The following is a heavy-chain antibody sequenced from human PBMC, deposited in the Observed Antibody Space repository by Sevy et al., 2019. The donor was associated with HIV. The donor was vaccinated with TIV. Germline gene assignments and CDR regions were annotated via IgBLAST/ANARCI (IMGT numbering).Heavy chain of an antibody. Sequence: ASVKVSCKASGYRFTGYYMHWVRQAPGQGLERMGWINPHSGGTNSAQKFQGRVTMTRDTSISTAYMGQSRLRFDDTAVYYCARDAAIAAQGELDPWGQGTLVTVSS. J-gene: IGHJ5*02. D-gene: IGHD6-13*01. V-gene: IGHV1-2*02. CDR2: INPHSGGT. CDR1: GYRFTGYY. CDR3: ARDAAIAAQGELDP.